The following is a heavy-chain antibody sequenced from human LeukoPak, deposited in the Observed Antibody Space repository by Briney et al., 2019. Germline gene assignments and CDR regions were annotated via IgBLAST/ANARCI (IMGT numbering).Heavy chain of an antibody. CDR3: AKGWQQQLVTFDY. CDR2: ISGSGSGT. J-gene: IGHJ4*02. V-gene: IGHV3-23*01. D-gene: IGHD6-13*01. Sequence: RPGGSLRLSCAASGFTFSSYGMSWVRQAPGKGLEWVSGISGSGSGTYYADSVKGRFTISRDNSKNTLYLQMNSLRAEDTAVYYCAKGWQQQLVTFDYWGQGTLVTVSS. CDR1: GFTFSSYG.